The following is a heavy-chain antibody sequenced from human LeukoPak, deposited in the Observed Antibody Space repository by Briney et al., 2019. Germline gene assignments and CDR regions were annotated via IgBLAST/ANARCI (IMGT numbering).Heavy chain of an antibody. Sequence: GGSLRLSCAASGFTVSRNYMSWVRQAPGKGLEWVSVIYSGGTTYYADSVKGRFTISRDNSKNTLYLQMNSLRAEDTAVYYCASMVRGVIIDDYWGQGTLVTVSS. CDR1: GFTVSRNY. J-gene: IGHJ4*02. CDR3: ASMVRGVIIDDY. V-gene: IGHV3-53*01. CDR2: IYSGGTT. D-gene: IGHD3-10*01.